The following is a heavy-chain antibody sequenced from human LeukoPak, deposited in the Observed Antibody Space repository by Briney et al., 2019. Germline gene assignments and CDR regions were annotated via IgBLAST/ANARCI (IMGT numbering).Heavy chain of an antibody. J-gene: IGHJ4*02. D-gene: IGHD3-10*01. Sequence: GTSLRLSCAASGFTFSTYGMHWVRQAPGKGLEWVALITYGGYYKYYSDSVKGRFTISSDTSKNTLSLQMNSLRAEDTAVYYCARDLSPVVRASPMGYWGQGTLVTVSS. CDR3: ARDLSPVVRASPMGY. V-gene: IGHV3-30*03. CDR2: ITYGGYYK. CDR1: GFTFSTYG.